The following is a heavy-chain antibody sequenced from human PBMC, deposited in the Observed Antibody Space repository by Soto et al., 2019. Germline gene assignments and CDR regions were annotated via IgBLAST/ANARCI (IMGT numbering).Heavy chain of an antibody. CDR2: IIPIFGTA. Sequence: VASVKVSCKASGGTFSSYAISWVRQAPGQGLEWMGGIIPIFGTANYAQKFQGRVTITADESTSTAYMELSSLRSEDTAVYYCARAVGIVATGAYYYYGMDVWGQGTTVTVSS. D-gene: IGHD5-12*01. J-gene: IGHJ6*02. V-gene: IGHV1-69*13. CDR1: GGTFSSYA. CDR3: ARAVGIVATGAYYYYGMDV.